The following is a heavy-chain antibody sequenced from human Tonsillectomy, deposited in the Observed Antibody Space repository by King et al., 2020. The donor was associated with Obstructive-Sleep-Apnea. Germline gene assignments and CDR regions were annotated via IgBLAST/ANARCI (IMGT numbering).Heavy chain of an antibody. CDR1: GFTFSRYW. Sequence: VQLVESGGGLVQTGGSLRLSCAASGFTFSRYWMTWVRQAPGKGLECVANIKQDGSEKYYVDSVKGRLTISRDNAKNSLYLQMNSLRAEDTAVYYCARGGWGLAGYFYYWGQGTLVTVSS. V-gene: IGHV3-7*03. CDR3: ARGGWGLAGYFYY. D-gene: IGHD7-27*01. J-gene: IGHJ4*02. CDR2: IKQDGSEK.